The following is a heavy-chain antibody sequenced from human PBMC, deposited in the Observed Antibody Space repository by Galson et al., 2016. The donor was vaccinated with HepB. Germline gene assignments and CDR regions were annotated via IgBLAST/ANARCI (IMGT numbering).Heavy chain of an antibody. CDR2: IIPTFGTT. CDR3: ARPDGYCISTACYPPYGMNV. J-gene: IGHJ6*02. Sequence: SVKVSCKASGGSFSIHSITWVRQAPGQGLEWMGGIIPTFGTTDSAQKFQGRVTITADESTSTAYMELSSLRSEDTAVYYCARPDGYCISTACYPPYGMNVWGQGTTVTVSS. D-gene: IGHD2-2*03. CDR1: GGSFSIHS. V-gene: IGHV1-69*13.